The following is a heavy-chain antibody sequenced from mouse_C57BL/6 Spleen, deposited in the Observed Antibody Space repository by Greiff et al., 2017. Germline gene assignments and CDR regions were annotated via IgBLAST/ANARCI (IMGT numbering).Heavy chain of an antibody. V-gene: IGHV1-15*01. CDR2: IDPETGGT. Sequence: QVQLQQSGAELVRPGASVTLSCKASGYTFTDYEMHWVKQTPVHGLEWIGAIDPETGGTAYNQKFKGKAILTADKSSSTAYMELRSLTSEVSAVYYCTRRYYGSSYQFAYWGQGTLVTVSA. D-gene: IGHD1-1*01. CDR3: TRRYYGSSYQFAY. CDR1: GYTFTDYE. J-gene: IGHJ3*01.